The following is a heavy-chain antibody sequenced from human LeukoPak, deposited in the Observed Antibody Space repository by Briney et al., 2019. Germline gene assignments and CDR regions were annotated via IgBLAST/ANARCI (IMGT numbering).Heavy chain of an antibody. CDR1: GFTFSDYY. J-gene: IGHJ4*02. V-gene: IGHV3-11*01. CDR3: ARDIVPRRKRGYPVLFDY. CDR2: ISRSGSPI. D-gene: IGHD3-3*01. Sequence: GGSLRLSWAASGFTFSDYYMSSIRQAPGKGLEWVSFISRSGSPIYYADSVNGRFTISRDNAKNSLYLQMNSLRAEDTAVYYCARDIVPRRKRGYPVLFDYWGQGTLVTVSS.